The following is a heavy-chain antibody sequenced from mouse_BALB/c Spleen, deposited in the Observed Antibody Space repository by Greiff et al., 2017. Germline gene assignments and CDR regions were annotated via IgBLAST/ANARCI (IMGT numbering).Heavy chain of an antibody. D-gene: IGHD1-1*01. Sequence: VKLMESGPGLVAPSQSLSITCTVSGFSLTSYGVHWVRQPPGKGLEWLGVIWAGGSTNYNSALMSRLSISKDNSKSQVFLKMNSLQTDDTAMYYCARTTVVAPYAMDYWGQGTSVTVSS. CDR1: GFSLTSYG. CDR2: IWAGGST. V-gene: IGHV2-9*02. J-gene: IGHJ4*01. CDR3: ARTTVVAPYAMDY.